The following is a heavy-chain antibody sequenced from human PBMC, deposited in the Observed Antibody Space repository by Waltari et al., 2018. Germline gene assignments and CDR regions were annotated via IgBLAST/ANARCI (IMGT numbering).Heavy chain of an antibody. J-gene: IGHJ4*01. CDR3: ARYGEVPASYFFDY. CDR1: GESFLVYF. D-gene: IGHD2-21*01. CDR2: IHYRGST. V-gene: IGHV4-34*01. Sequence: QVQLHQWGAGQLKPSETLSLTCAVSGESFLVYFWSWIRQSPGKGLEWLGSIHYRGSTNYNPTLESRLSLSVDTTKKRFSLSLTSVTAADAALYFCARYGEVPASYFFDYWGQGTLVTVSS.